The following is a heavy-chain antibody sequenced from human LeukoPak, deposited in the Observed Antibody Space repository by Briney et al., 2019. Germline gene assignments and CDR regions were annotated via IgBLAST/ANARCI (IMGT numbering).Heavy chain of an antibody. CDR3: AKDWGTFTVLRGAYFDY. Sequence: GGSLRLSCAASGFTFSNYAMNWVRQAPGKGLEWVSGISGSGGSTYYADSVKGRFTISRDNSKNTLYLHMNSLRAEDTAVYYCAKDWGTFTVLRGAYFDYWGRGTLVTVSS. CDR2: ISGSGGST. V-gene: IGHV3-23*01. D-gene: IGHD3-10*01. CDR1: GFTFSNYA. J-gene: IGHJ4*02.